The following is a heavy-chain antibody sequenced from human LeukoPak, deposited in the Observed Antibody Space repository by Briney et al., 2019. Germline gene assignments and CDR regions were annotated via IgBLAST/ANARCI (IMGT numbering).Heavy chain of an antibody. CDR1: GFTFSDYY. CDR2: ISSSGSTI. CDR3: ARVGRVLLWFGELLDYMDV. J-gene: IGHJ6*03. D-gene: IGHD3-10*01. Sequence: GGSLRLSCAASGFTFSDYYMSWIRQAPGKGLEWVSYISSSGSTIYYADSVKGRLTISRDNAKNSLYLQMNSLRAEDTAVYYCARVGRVLLWFGELLDYMDVWGKGTTVTISS. V-gene: IGHV3-11*01.